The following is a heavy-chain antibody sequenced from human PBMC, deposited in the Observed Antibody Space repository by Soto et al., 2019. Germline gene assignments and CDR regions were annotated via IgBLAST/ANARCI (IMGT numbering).Heavy chain of an antibody. J-gene: IGHJ6*02. D-gene: IGHD6-13*01. CDR1: GGSFSGYY. Sequence: NPSETRSLTCAVYGGSFSGYYWSWIRQPPGKGLEWVGEINHSGSTNYNPSLKSRVTISVDTSKNQFSLKLSSVTAADTAVYYCARLSERSSKIYYSYGMDVWGQGTTVTVYS. CDR2: INHSGST. CDR3: ARLSERSSKIYYSYGMDV. V-gene: IGHV4-34*01.